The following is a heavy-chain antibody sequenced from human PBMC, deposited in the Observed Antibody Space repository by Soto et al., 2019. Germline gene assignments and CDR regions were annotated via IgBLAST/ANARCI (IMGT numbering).Heavy chain of an antibody. V-gene: IGHV3-23*01. J-gene: IGHJ4*02. CDR3: AKRAGDGDLEY. Sequence: EVQLLESGGGLVQPGGSLRLSCAASGFAFSSYAMNWVRQAPGKGPEWVSFISGAGDSTYYADSVKGRSAIFRDNSRNTLYLQMNSLRAEDTAIYYCAKRAGDGDLEYWGQGTLVTVSS. D-gene: IGHD4-17*01. CDR1: GFAFSSYA. CDR2: ISGAGDST.